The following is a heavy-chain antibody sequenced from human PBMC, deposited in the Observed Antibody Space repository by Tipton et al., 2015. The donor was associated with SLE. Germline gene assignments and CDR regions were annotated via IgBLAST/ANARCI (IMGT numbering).Heavy chain of an antibody. D-gene: IGHD3-3*01. CDR1: GFTFNKYY. V-gene: IGHV3-7*01. J-gene: IGHJ4*02. CDR2: INQDGRET. Sequence: SLRLSCVASGFTFNKYYMSWARQAPGKGLAWVANINQDGRETNYMDSVKGRFTISRDNAKNTLYLQMGSLRRDDMAVYYCAKDDSVGFWSGFFDSWGQGTLVTVSS. CDR3: AKDDSVGFWSGFFDS.